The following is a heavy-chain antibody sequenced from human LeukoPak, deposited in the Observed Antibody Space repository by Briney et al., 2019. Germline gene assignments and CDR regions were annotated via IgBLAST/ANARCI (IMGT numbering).Heavy chain of an antibody. CDR1: GGTFSSYA. Sequence: SVKVSCKASGGTFSSYAISWVRQAPGQGLEWMGRIIPILGIANYAQKFQGRVTITTDESTSTAYMELRSLRSDDTAVYYCARILGGAYYGSGSYLDYWGQGTLVTVSS. CDR3: ARILGGAYYGSGSYLDY. J-gene: IGHJ4*02. D-gene: IGHD3-10*01. CDR2: IIPILGIA. V-gene: IGHV1-69*04.